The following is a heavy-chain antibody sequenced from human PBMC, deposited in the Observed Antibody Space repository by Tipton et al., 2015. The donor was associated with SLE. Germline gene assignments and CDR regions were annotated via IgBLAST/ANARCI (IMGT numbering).Heavy chain of an antibody. Sequence: SLRLSCTASGFSFDAYTMSWFRQAPGKGPQWLGFIRSKAYGGTPEYAASVTGRFTISRDDSKSIAYLHMNSLKTDDTGIYYCTRDLVGGTGWYERVDYWGQGTRVIVSS. J-gene: IGHJ4*02. CDR3: TRDLVGGTGWYERVDY. D-gene: IGHD6-19*01. V-gene: IGHV3-49*03. CDR2: IRSKAYGGTP. CDR1: GFSFDAYT.